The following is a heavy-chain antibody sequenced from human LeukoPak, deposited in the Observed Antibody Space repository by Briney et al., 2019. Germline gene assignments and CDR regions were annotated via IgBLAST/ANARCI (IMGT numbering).Heavy chain of an antibody. V-gene: IGHV3-74*01. Sequence: GALRLSCEASGFTFNGHWMHWVRQAPGKGLVWVSLINGDGSTISYADSVKGRFTISRDNAKNRLYLQMNSLRAEDTAVYYCAELGITMIGGVWGKGTTVTISS. CDR1: GFTFNGHW. CDR2: INGDGSTI. CDR3: AELGITMIGGV. J-gene: IGHJ6*04. D-gene: IGHD3-10*02.